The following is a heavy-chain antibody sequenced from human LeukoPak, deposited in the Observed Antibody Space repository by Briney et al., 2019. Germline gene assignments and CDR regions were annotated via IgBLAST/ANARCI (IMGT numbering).Heavy chain of an antibody. CDR3: AGGDFPLTY. CDR2: IYSDGKT. J-gene: IGHJ4*02. Sequence: GGSLRLSCAASGFSVNGNYCNWVRQAPGKGPQWISLIYSDGKTRYADSVRGRFTFSRDNSKNTLYLQMDSLKAEDTAVYYGAGGDFPLTYWGQGSLVTVSS. V-gene: IGHV3-66*01. D-gene: IGHD4-17*01. CDR1: GFSVNGNY.